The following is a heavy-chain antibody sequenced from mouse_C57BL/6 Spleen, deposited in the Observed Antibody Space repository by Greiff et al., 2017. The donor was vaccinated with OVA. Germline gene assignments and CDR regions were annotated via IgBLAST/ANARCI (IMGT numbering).Heavy chain of an antibody. V-gene: IGHV5-17*01. D-gene: IGHD2-4*01. Sequence: DVKLVESGGGLVKPGGSLKLSCAASGFTFSDYGMHWVRQAPEKGLEWVAYISSGSSTIYYADTVKGRFTISRDNAKNTLFLQMTSLGAEDTAMYYCARGDYDSWYFDVWGTGTTVTVSS. CDR3: ARGDYDSWYFDV. CDR1: GFTFSDYG. J-gene: IGHJ1*03. CDR2: ISSGSSTI.